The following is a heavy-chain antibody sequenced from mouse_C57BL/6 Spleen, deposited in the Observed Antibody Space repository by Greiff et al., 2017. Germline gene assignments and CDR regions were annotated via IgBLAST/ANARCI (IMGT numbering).Heavy chain of an antibody. Sequence: EVKLQESGGGLVKPGGSLKLSCAASGFTFSDYGMHWVRQAPEKGLEWVAYISSGSSTIYYADTVKGRFTISRDNAKNTLFLQMTSLRSEDTAMYYCARPDYDVWYFDVWGTGTTVTVSS. CDR1: GFTFSDYG. V-gene: IGHV5-17*01. D-gene: IGHD2-4*01. CDR2: ISSGSSTI. CDR3: ARPDYDVWYFDV. J-gene: IGHJ1*03.